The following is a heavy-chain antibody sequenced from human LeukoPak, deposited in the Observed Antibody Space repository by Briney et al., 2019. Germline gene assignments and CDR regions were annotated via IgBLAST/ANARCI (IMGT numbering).Heavy chain of an antibody. CDR1: GYTFTSYG. V-gene: IGHV1-18*01. J-gene: IGHJ4*02. CDR3: ARGPSLTITIFPS. Sequence: ASVKVSCKASGYTFTSYGISWVRQAPGQGLEWMGWISAYNGNTNYAQKFQGRVTMTRDTPISTAYMELSRLRSDDTAVYYCARGPSLTITIFPSWGQGTLVTVSS. D-gene: IGHD3-9*01. CDR2: ISAYNGNT.